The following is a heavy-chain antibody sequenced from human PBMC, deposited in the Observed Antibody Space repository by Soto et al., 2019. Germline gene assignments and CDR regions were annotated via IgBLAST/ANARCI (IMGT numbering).Heavy chain of an antibody. V-gene: IGHV3-33*01. CDR3: ARDGPAAGTQRYYYYGMDV. CDR2: IWYDGSNK. D-gene: IGHD6-13*01. J-gene: IGHJ6*02. Sequence: PGGSLRLSCAASGFTFSSYGMHWVRQAPGKGLEWVAVIWYDGSNKYYADSVKGRFTISRDNSKNTLYLQMNSLRAEDTAVYYCARDGPAAGTQRYYYYGMDVWGQGTTVTVSS. CDR1: GFTFSSYG.